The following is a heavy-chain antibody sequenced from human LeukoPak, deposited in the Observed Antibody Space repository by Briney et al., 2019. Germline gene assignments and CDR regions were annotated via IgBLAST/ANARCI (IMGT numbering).Heavy chain of an antibody. CDR2: IYYSGST. Sequence: SETLSLTCTVSGGSISSYYWSWIRQPPGKELEWIGYIYYSGSTNYNPSLKSRVTISVDTSKNQFSLKLSSVTAADTAVYYCARSFYYDSSVPPGYRGQGTLVTVSS. V-gene: IGHV4-59*08. CDR1: GGSISSYY. J-gene: IGHJ4*02. CDR3: ARSFYYDSSVPPGY. D-gene: IGHD3-22*01.